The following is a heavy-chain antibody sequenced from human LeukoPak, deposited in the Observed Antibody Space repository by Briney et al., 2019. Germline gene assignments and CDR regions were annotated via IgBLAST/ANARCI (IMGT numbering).Heavy chain of an antibody. CDR2: ISGSGGST. CDR3: AKEGPDILTGYYRPEYYFDY. J-gene: IGHJ4*02. CDR1: GFTFSSYA. D-gene: IGHD3-9*01. Sequence: GGSLRLSCAASGFTFSSYAMSWVRQAPGKGLEWVSAISGSGGSTYYADSVKGRFTISRDNSKNTLYLQMSSLRAEDTAVYYCAKEGPDILTGYYRPEYYFDYWGQGTLVTVSS. V-gene: IGHV3-23*01.